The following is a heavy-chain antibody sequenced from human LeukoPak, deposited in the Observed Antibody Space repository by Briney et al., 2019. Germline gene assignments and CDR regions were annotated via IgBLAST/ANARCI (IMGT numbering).Heavy chain of an antibody. V-gene: IGHV3-30-3*01. J-gene: IGHJ4*02. CDR2: ISYDGSNK. CDR1: GFPFSSYT. CDR3: ARWDDYIWGSLDY. D-gene: IGHD3-16*01. Sequence: PGGSLRLSRAVSGFPFSSYTMHWVRQAPGKGLEWVAVISYDGSNKYYADSVKGRFTISRDNSKNTLYLEMNSLRAEDTAVYYCARWDDYIWGSLDYWGQGTLVTVSS.